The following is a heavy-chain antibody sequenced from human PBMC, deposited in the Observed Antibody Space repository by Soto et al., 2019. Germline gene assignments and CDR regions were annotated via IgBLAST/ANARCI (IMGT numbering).Heavy chain of an antibody. Sequence: PGESLKISCKGSGYSCTSYWISWVRQMPGKGLEWMGRIDPSDSYTNYSPSFQGHVTISADKSISTAYLQWSSLKASDTAMYYCAGGTVTNYYYYYGMDVWGQGTTVTVSS. CDR1: GYSCTSYW. V-gene: IGHV5-10-1*01. J-gene: IGHJ6*02. CDR2: IDPSDSYT. D-gene: IGHD4-4*01. CDR3: AGGTVTNYYYYYGMDV.